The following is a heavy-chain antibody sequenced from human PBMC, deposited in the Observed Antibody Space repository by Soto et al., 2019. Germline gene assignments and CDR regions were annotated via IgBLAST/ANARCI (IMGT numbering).Heavy chain of an antibody. CDR2: IYHSGST. J-gene: IGHJ6*02. V-gene: IGHV4-30-2*01. CDR3: ARDLVVPAAMRSDV. D-gene: IGHD2-2*01. CDR1: GGSISSGGYS. Sequence: SETLSLTCAVSGGSISSGGYSWSWIRQPPGKGLEWIGYIYHSGSTYYNPSLKSRVTISVDRSKNQFSLKLSSVTAADTAVYYCARDLVVPAAMRSDVWRQATTVTVSS.